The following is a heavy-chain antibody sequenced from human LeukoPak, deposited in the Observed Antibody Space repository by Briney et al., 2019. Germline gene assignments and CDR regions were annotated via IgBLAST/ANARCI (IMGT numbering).Heavy chain of an antibody. Sequence: GGSLRLSCAASGLTFSSYWMHWVRQAPGKGLVWVSRINSDGSTTNYADSVKGRFTISRDNAKNTLYLRMNSLRPEDTAVYYCARDRASDTAKPFDYWGQGTLVTVSS. D-gene: IGHD5-18*01. CDR1: GLTFSSYW. CDR3: ARDRASDTAKPFDY. V-gene: IGHV3-74*01. J-gene: IGHJ4*02. CDR2: INSDGSTT.